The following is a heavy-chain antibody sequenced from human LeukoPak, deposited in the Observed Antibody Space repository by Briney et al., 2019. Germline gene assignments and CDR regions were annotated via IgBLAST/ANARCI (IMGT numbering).Heavy chain of an antibody. D-gene: IGHD5-12*01. Sequence: SENLSLTCAVYGGSFSGYYWSWIRQPPGKGLEWIGEINHSGSTNYNPSLKSRVTISVDTSKNQFSLKLSSVTAADTAVYYCARNGGYSGYDVIYRGMDVWGKGTTVTVSS. J-gene: IGHJ6*04. CDR3: ARNGGYSGYDVIYRGMDV. V-gene: IGHV4-34*01. CDR2: INHSGST. CDR1: GGSFSGYY.